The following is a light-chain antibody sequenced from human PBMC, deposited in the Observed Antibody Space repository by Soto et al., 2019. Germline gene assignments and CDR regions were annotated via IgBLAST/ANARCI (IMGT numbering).Light chain of an antibody. CDR3: QRYFNYST. Sequence: DTQMTQSPSTLSASVGDRVTIACRASQSIISWLAWYQQKPGKAPKLLIYKASILESGVPSRFSGTGSGTEFTLTISSLQPDDFATYYCQRYFNYSTFGQGTKVEIK. V-gene: IGKV1-5*03. J-gene: IGKJ1*01. CDR1: QSIISW. CDR2: KAS.